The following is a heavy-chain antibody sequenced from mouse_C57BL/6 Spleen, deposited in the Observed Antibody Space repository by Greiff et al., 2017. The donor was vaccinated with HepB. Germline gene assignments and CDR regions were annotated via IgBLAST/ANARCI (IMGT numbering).Heavy chain of an antibody. J-gene: IGHJ1*03. CDR2: IYPGDGDT. CDR1: GYAFSSYW. D-gene: IGHD4-1*01. Sequence: QVQLQQSGAELVKPGASVKISCKASGYAFSSYWMNWVKQRPGKGLEWIGQIYPGDGDTNYNGKFKGKATLTADKSSSTAYMQLSSLTSEDSAVYFCARWGANWGLHLYFDVWGTGTTVTVSS. CDR3: ARWGANWGLHLYFDV. V-gene: IGHV1-80*01.